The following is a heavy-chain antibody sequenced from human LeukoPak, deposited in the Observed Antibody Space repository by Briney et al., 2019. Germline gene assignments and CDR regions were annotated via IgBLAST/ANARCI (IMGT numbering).Heavy chain of an antibody. CDR2: ISDSGGYI. CDR3: ARVGYDFFDY. Sequence: KSGGSLRLSCAASAFTFSVYSMNWVRQAPGKGLEWVSSISDSGGYIYYADSVKGRFTISRDNAKNSLYLQMNSLRAEDTAVYYCARVGYDFFDYWGQGTLVTVSS. J-gene: IGHJ4*02. V-gene: IGHV3-21*01. CDR1: AFTFSVYS. D-gene: IGHD3-3*01.